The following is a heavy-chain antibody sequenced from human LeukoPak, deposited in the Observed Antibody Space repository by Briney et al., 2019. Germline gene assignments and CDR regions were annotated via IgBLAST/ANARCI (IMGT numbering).Heavy chain of an antibody. Sequence: GGSLRLSCAASGFSFSTYSMNWVRQAPGKGLEWVSYISSSSSAIYYADSVKGRFTISRDNAENSLYLQMNSLGAEDTAVYYCARVDTARGYWGQGALVTVSS. J-gene: IGHJ4*02. V-gene: IGHV3-48*04. D-gene: IGHD3/OR15-3a*01. CDR2: ISSSSSAI. CDR3: ARVDTARGY. CDR1: GFSFSTYS.